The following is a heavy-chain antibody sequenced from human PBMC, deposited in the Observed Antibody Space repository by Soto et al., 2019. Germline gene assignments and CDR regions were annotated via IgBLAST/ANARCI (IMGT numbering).Heavy chain of an antibody. Sequence: EAQLLESGGGLVQPGGSLRLSCAASGFTLSSYAMTWVRQAPGKGLEWVSYISSSSSTIYYADSVKGRFTISRDNAKNSLYLQMNSLRDEDTAVYYCARDLGAIVGALGMPSYFDYWGQGTLVTVSS. V-gene: IGHV3-48*02. CDR1: GFTLSSYA. J-gene: IGHJ4*02. D-gene: IGHD1-26*01. CDR3: ARDLGAIVGALGMPSYFDY. CDR2: ISSSSSTI.